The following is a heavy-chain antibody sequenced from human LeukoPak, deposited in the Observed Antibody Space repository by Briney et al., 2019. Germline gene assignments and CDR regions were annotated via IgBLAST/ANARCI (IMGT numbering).Heavy chain of an antibody. CDR1: GGTFSSYA. CDR2: IIPIFATA. J-gene: IGHJ4*02. D-gene: IGHD3-22*01. Sequence: ASVKVSCKASGGTFSSYAISWVRQAPGQGLKWMGGIIPIFATANYAQKFQGRVTITADESTSTAYMELSSLRSEDTAVYYCARGPITTRSHFDYWGQGTLVTVPS. CDR3: ARGPITTRSHFDY. V-gene: IGHV1-69*13.